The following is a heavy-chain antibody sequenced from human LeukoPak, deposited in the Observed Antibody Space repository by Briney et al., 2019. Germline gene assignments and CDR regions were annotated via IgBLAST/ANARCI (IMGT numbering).Heavy chain of an antibody. V-gene: IGHV4-59*12. Sequence: SETLSLTCTVSGGSISSYYWSWIRQPPGKGLEWIGYIYYSGSTNYNPSLKSRVTMSVDTSKNQFSLNLRSVTAADTAIYYCARDPVGGAFDIWGQGTMVTVSS. J-gene: IGHJ3*02. CDR2: IYYSGST. CDR1: GGSISSYY. CDR3: ARDPVGGAFDI.